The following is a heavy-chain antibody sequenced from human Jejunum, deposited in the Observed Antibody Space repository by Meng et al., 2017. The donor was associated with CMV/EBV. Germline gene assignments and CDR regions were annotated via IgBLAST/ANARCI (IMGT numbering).Heavy chain of an antibody. J-gene: IGHJ4*02. CDR3: VKDINSGFYFTY. CDR2: IKSDGTEQ. D-gene: IGHD1-26*01. Sequence: CETSGFTFSNYWLFSVRQAPGKGLEWVANIKSDGTEQHYVDSVKGRFTISRDNAKKSLYLQMNSLRVEDTALYYCVKDINSGFYFTYWGQGTLVTVSS. V-gene: IGHV3-7*01. CDR1: GFTFSNYW.